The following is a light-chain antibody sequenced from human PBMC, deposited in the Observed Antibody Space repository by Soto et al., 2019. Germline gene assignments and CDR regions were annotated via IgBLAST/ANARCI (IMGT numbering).Light chain of an antibody. V-gene: IGKV1-39*01. CDR2: SAS. CDR1: QYIGNY. Sequence: DIQVTQSPPSLSASVGDRVTITCRASQYIGNYLNWYQHKPGKAPQLLIYSASTLQIGVPSRFSGSVFGTDFTLTITTLQPDDFASYYCQSNYILPWTFGQGTKVETK. CDR3: QSNYILPWT. J-gene: IGKJ1*01.